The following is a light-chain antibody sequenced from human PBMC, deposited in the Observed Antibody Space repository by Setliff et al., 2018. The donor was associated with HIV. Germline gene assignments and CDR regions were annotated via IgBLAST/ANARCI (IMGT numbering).Light chain of an antibody. CDR2: EVR. V-gene: IGLV2-14*01. CDR1: SSDVGGYSY. CDR3: ISYATTNTLP. Sequence: QSALAQPASVSGSPGQPITISCTGTSSDVGGYSYVSWYQQHPGKAPKLIIYEVRNRPSGVSNRFSGSKSGNTASLTISGLQAEDEADYYCISYATTNTLPFGTGT. J-gene: IGLJ1*01.